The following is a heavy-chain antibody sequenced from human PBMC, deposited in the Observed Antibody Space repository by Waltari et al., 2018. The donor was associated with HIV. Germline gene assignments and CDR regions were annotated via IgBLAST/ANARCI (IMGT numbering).Heavy chain of an antibody. D-gene: IGHD3-16*01. J-gene: IGHJ4*02. CDR3: AIKVGGIHY. CDR1: GGSISSYY. Sequence: QVPLQESGPGLVKPSETLSLTCTVSGGSISSYYWSWIRQPPGKGLEWLGYIYYRGSTNYNPSHKSRVTISVDTSKNQFSLKRSSVTAADTAVYYCAIKVGGIHYWGQGTLVTVSS. V-gene: IGHV4-59*01. CDR2: IYYRGST.